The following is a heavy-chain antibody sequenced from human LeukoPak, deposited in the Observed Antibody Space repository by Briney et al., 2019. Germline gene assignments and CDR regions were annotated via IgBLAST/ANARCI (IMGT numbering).Heavy chain of an antibody. J-gene: IGHJ3*02. CDR3: TRQEYYYGSGSYWSGAFDI. CDR1: GFTFSGSA. D-gene: IGHD3-10*01. CDR2: IRSKANSYAT. Sequence: GGSLRLSCAASGFTFSGSAMHWVRQASGKGLEWVGRIRSKANSYATAYAASVKGRFTISRDDSKNTAYLKMKSLKTEDTAVYYCTRQEYYYGSGSYWSGAFDIWGQGTMVTVSS. V-gene: IGHV3-73*01.